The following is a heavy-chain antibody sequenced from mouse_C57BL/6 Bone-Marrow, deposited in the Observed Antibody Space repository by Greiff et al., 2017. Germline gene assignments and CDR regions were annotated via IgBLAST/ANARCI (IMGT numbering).Heavy chain of an antibody. Sequence: VQLQQSGAELVKPGASVKLSCTASGFNIKDYYMHWVKQRTEQGLEWIGRIDPGGGVTKYAPNFQGKATITADTSSNTAYLQLSSLTSEDTAVYYCACSPAWFAYWGQGTLVTVSA. CDR3: ACSPAWFAY. CDR2: IDPGGGVT. D-gene: IGHD1-1*01. CDR1: GFNIKDYY. J-gene: IGHJ3*01. V-gene: IGHV14-2*01.